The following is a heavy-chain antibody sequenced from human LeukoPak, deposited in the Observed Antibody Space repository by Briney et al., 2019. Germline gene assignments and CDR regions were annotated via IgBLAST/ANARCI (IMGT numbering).Heavy chain of an antibody. J-gene: IGHJ4*02. CDR3: AKDRSGSYYGFDY. CDR2: ISGSNGNT. CDR1: GFASSNYA. V-gene: IGHV3-23*01. D-gene: IGHD1-26*01. Sequence: GGSLRLSCAASGFASSNYAMNWVRQAPGKGLEWGSGISGSNGNTYYADSVKGRFTISRDNSKNTLYLQMNSLRVEDTAVYYCAKDRSGSYYGFDYWGRGTLVTVSS.